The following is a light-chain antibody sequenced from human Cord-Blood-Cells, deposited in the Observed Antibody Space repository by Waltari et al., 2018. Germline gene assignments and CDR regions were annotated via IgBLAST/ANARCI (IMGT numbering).Light chain of an antibody. CDR1: SSDVGSYNL. V-gene: IGLV2-23*01. J-gene: IGLJ3*02. CDR3: CSYAGSSTWV. CDR2: EGS. Sequence: QSALTQPASVSGSPGQSITISCTRTSSDVGSYNLVSWYQQHPGKAPKLMIYEGSKRPSGVSNRFSGSKSGNTASLTISGLQAEDEADYYCCSYAGSSTWVFGEGTKLTVL.